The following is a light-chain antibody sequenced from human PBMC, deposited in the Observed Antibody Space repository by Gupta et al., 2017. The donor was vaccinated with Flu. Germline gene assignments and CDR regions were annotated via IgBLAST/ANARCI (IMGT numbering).Light chain of an antibody. CDR1: SSDVGGYNY. Sequence: QSALTLPASVSGSPGQSITISCTGTSSDVGGYNYVYWYQQHPGKAPKLMIYEVSNRPSGVSNRFSGSKSGNTASLTITGLQAEDEADYYCSSYTSSSTLEVFGGGTKLTVL. V-gene: IGLV2-14*01. CDR2: EVS. CDR3: SSYTSSSTLEV. J-gene: IGLJ2*01.